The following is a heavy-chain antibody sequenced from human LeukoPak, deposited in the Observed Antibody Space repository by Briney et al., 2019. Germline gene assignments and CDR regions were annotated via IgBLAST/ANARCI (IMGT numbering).Heavy chain of an antibody. D-gene: IGHD3-10*01. V-gene: IGHV4-39*02. Sequence: SETLSLTCTVSGGSIRGSNYFWGWIRQPPGKGLEWIGTIYYSGSTYYSPSLKSRVTISVDTSKNQFSLKLSSVTAADTAVYYCARGRGTMVRGVLTLFYYFDYWGQGTLVTVSS. CDR2: IYYSGST. CDR3: ARGRGTMVRGVLTLFYYFDY. CDR1: GGSIRGSNYF. J-gene: IGHJ4*02.